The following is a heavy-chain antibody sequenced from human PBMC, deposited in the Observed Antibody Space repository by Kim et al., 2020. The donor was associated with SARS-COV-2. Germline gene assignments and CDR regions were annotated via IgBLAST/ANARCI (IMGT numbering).Heavy chain of an antibody. V-gene: IGHV1-18*01. D-gene: IGHD4-17*01. J-gene: IGHJ6*02. CDR2: ISAYNGNT. Sequence: ASVKVSCKASGYTFTSYGISWVRQAPGQGLEWMGWISAYNGNTNYAQKLQGRVTMTTDTSTSTAYMDPRSLRSDATAVDYCAREGYGDYVGGGRYHSYYYGMDVWGQGTTVTVSS. CDR3: AREGYGDYVGGGRYHSYYYGMDV. CDR1: GYTFTSYG.